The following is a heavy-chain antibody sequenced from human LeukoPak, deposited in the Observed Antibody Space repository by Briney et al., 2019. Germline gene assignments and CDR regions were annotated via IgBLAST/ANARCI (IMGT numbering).Heavy chain of an antibody. CDR2: IGTIGNT. Sequence: GGSLRLSCVASGFTFSSYDMHWVRQATGKGLEWVSAIGTIGNTYYSGSVKGRFTISREDAKNSVFLQTNSLRAGDTAVYFCARGGYYHDGGGVGAFDIWALGTAVTVSS. V-gene: IGHV3-13*01. J-gene: IGHJ3*02. CDR3: ARGGYYHDGGGVGAFDI. D-gene: IGHD3-22*01. CDR1: GFTFSSYD.